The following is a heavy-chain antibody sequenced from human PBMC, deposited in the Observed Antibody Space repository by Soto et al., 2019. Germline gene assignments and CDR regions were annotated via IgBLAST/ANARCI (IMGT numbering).Heavy chain of an antibody. D-gene: IGHD1-20*01. CDR2: IIPIFGTA. V-gene: IGHV1-69*13. CDR3: ARGRGYNWKLLYYYYGMDV. Sequence: SVKVSCKASGGTFSSYAISWVRQAPGQGLEWMGGIIPIFGTANYAQKFQGRVTITADESTSTAYMELSSLRSEDTAVYYCARGRGYNWKLLYYYYGMDVWGQGTTVTVSS. J-gene: IGHJ6*02. CDR1: GGTFSSYA.